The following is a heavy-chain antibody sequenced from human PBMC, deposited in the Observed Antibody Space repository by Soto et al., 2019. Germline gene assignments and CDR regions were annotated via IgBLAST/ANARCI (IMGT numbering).Heavy chain of an antibody. J-gene: IGHJ4*02. CDR2: INPVDSGT. D-gene: IGHD4-17*01. CDR3: ARLYSDYGDYQNIDY. Sequence: GASVKVSCKASGYRFATYYMHWVRQAPGQGLEWMGIINPVDSGTTYAQKFQGRVTMSRDTSTSTVYLELSSLKSEDTAVYYCARLYSDYGDYQNIDYWGQGTPVTVSS. CDR1: GYRFATYY. V-gene: IGHV1-46*01.